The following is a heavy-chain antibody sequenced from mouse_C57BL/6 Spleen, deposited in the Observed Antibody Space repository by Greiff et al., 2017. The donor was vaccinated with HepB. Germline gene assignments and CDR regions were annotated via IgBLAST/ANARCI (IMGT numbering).Heavy chain of an antibody. D-gene: IGHD1-1*01. V-gene: IGHV1-26*01. CDR2: INPNNGGT. Sequence: EVQLQQSGPELVKPGASVKISCKASGYTFTDYYMNWVKQSHGKSLEWIGDINPNNGGTSYNQKFKGKATLTVDKSSSTAYMVLRSLTSEDSAVYYCARSGQFITTVVGAMDYWGQGTSVTVSS. J-gene: IGHJ4*01. CDR1: GYTFTDYY. CDR3: ARSGQFITTVVGAMDY.